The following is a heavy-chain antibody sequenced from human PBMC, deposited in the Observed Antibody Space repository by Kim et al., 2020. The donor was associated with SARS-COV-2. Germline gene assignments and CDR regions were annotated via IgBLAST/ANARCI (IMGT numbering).Heavy chain of an antibody. D-gene: IGHD1-1*01. CDR3: ANFHSRGTTLLQNDAFDI. CDR1: GFTFSSYA. J-gene: IGHJ3*02. Sequence: GGSLRLSCAASGFTFSSYAMSWVRQAPGKGLEWVSAISGSGGSTYYADSVKGRFTISRDNSKNTLYLQMNSLRAEDTAVYYCANFHSRGTTLLQNDAFDIWGQGTMVTVSS. CDR2: ISGSGGST. V-gene: IGHV3-23*01.